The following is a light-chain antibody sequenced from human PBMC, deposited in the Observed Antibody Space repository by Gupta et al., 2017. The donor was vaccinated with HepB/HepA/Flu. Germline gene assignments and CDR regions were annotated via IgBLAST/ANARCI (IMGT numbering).Light chain of an antibody. V-gene: IGLV3-1*01. J-gene: IGLJ2*01. CDR1: KLGNNY. CDR2: EDN. Sequence: SYDLTQPPSVSVSPGQTASIPCSGSKLGNNYVCWYQQKPGQSPVLVIFEDNKRPSGIPARFSGSNSRNTATLTISGTQTIDDADYYCQAWDSTTVIFGGGTRLSVL. CDR3: QAWDSTTVI.